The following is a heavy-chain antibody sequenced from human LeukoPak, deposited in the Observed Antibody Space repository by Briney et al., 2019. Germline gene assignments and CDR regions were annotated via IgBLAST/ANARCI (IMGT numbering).Heavy chain of an antibody. J-gene: IGHJ6*02. CDR3: ARFLFGVTNYGMDV. CDR2: ISTFNDDT. V-gene: IGHV1-18*01. D-gene: IGHD3-10*01. Sequence: ASVKVSCKVSGYTLTELSMHWVRQDPGQGLEWMGWISTFNDDTKYPQKFQGRLTMTKDTSTSTAYMELTSLRSDDTAVYYCARFLFGVTNYGMDVWGQGTTVTVSS. CDR1: GYTLTELS.